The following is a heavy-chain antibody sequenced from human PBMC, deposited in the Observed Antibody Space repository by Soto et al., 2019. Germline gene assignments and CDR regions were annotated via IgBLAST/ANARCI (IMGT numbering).Heavy chain of an antibody. CDR3: AKGHELILAAAGHPFYYYYGMDV. Sequence: PGGSLSLSFAASGFTFSSYGMHWVRQAPVKRLERLAVISYDGSNKYYADSVKGRFTISRDNSKNTLYLQMNSLRAEDTAVYYCAKGHELILAAAGHPFYYYYGMDVWGQGTTVTVSS. CDR1: GFTFSSYG. CDR2: ISYDGSNK. D-gene: IGHD6-13*01. J-gene: IGHJ6*02. V-gene: IGHV3-30*18.